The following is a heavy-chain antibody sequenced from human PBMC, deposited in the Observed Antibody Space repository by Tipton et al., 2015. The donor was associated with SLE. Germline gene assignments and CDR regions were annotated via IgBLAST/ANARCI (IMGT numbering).Heavy chain of an antibody. CDR3: ARDQAAAGTQASDY. J-gene: IGHJ4*02. D-gene: IGHD6-13*01. V-gene: IGHV3-30-3*01. CDR1: GFTFSSYA. CDR2: ISYDGSNK. Sequence: SLRLSCAASGFTFSSYAMHWVRQAPGKGLEWVADISYDGSNKYYADSVKGRFTISRDNSKNTLYLQMNSLRAEDTAVYYCARDQAAAGTQASDYWGQGTQVTVSS.